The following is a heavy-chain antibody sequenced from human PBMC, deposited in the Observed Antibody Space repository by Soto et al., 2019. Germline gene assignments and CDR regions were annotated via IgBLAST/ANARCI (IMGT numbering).Heavy chain of an antibody. V-gene: IGHV4-30-4*01. D-gene: IGHD3-10*01. Sequence: WIRQPPGKGLEWIGYIYYNGNTFYNPSLTSRLSMSLGTSKNQFSLNLRSATADDTAFYYCVRAPFYYSGVFD. CDR2: IYYNGNT. J-gene: IGHJ3*01. CDR3: VRAPFYYSGVFD.